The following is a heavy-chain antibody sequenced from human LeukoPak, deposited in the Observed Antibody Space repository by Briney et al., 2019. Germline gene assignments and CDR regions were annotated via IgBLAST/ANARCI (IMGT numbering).Heavy chain of an antibody. V-gene: IGHV4-39*01. D-gene: IGHD3-9*01. J-gene: IGHJ4*02. CDR2: IYYSGST. CDR1: GGSISSSSYY. Sequence: PSETLSLTCTVSGGSISSSSYYWGWIRQPPGKGLEWIGSIYYSGSTYYNPSLKSRVTISVDTSKNQFSLKLSSVTAADTAVYYCARRTATFYDILTGYNPPDYWGQGTLVTVPS. CDR3: ARRTATFYDILTGYNPPDY.